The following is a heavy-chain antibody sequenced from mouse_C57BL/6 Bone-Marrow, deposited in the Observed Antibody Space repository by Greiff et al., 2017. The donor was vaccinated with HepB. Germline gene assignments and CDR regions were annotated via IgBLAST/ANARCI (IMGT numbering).Heavy chain of an antibody. D-gene: IGHD2-4*01. CDR2: ILPGSGST. J-gene: IGHJ3*01. Sequence: VKLLESGAELMKPGASVKLSCKATGYTFTGYWIEWVKQRPGHGLEWIGEILPGSGSTNYNEKFKGKATFTADTSSNTAYMQLSSLTTEDSAIYYCARPKSPFYYDYDGFAYWGQGTLVTVSA. CDR1: GYTFTGYW. V-gene: IGHV1-9*01. CDR3: ARPKSPFYYDYDGFAY.